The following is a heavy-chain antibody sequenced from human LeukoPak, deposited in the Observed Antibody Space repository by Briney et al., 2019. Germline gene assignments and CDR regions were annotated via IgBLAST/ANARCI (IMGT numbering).Heavy chain of an antibody. CDR1: GFTFSSYS. CDR3: ASPRFGESPDAFDI. CDR2: ISSSSTI. Sequence: GGSLRLSCAAPGFTFSSYSMNWVRQAPGKGLEWVSYISSSSTIYYADSVKGRFTISRDNAKNSLYLQMNSLRAEDTAVYYCASPRFGESPDAFDIWGQGTMVTVSS. V-gene: IGHV3-48*04. D-gene: IGHD3-10*01. J-gene: IGHJ3*02.